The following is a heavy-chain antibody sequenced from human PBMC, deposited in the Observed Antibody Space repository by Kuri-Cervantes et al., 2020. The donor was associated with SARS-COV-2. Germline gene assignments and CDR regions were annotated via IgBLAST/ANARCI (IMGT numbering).Heavy chain of an antibody. D-gene: IGHD4-11*01. CDR2: IRSKAYGGTT. CDR1: GFTFSGHW. V-gene: IGHV3-71*01. Sequence: GGSLRLSCAASGFTFSGHWIHWVRQAPGKGLEWVGFIRSKAYGGTTEYAASVKGRFTISRDDSKSIAYLQMNSRRAEDTAVYYCARSNYGDLYYFDYWGQGTLVTVSS. J-gene: IGHJ4*02. CDR3: ARSNYGDLYYFDY.